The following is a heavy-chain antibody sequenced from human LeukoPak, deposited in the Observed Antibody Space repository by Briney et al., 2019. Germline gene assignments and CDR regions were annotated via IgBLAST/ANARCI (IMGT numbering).Heavy chain of an antibody. Sequence: GGSLKLSCAASGFTFSGSAIHWVRQSSGKGLEWVGHIDKKDNFYATTSAASVTGRLTISRDDSKNTAYLQMNSLKTEDTALYYCTRDSGTYNWLDPWGQGTLVTVSS. CDR2: IDKKDNFYAT. CDR1: GFTFSGSA. CDR3: TRDSGTYNWLDP. V-gene: IGHV3-73*01. D-gene: IGHD1-26*01. J-gene: IGHJ5*02.